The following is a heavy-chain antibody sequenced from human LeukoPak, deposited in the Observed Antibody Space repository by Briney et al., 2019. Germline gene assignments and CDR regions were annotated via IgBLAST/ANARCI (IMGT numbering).Heavy chain of an antibody. D-gene: IGHD3-3*01. CDR2: INPNSGRA. CDR3: ASDVYRFLRWNFDS. CDR1: GYTLNAFY. V-gene: IGHV1-2*02. Sequence: ASVKVSCKASGYTLNAFYMHWVRQAPGQGLEWIGWINPNSGRANYAQKFQGRVNMTRDTSASAVHMELSGLKSDDTAVYFCASDVYRFLRWNFDSWGQGTLITVSS. J-gene: IGHJ5*01.